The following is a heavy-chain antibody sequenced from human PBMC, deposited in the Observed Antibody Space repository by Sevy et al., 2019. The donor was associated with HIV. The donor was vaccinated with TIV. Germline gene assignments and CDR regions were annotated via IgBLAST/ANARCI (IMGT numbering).Heavy chain of an antibody. D-gene: IGHD2-15*01. CDR3: ARITYCSGGTCSSDPTDYYHAMDV. CDR1: GYSFTSYW. V-gene: IGHV5-51*01. J-gene: IGHJ6*02. CDR2: IYPGDSDT. Sequence: GESLKISCQGSGYSFTSYWIGWVRQMPGKGLEWMGIIYPGDSDTRYSPSFQGQVTISADKSISTAYLQWSSLKASDTGMYYCARITYCSGGTCSSDPTDYYHAMDVWGQGTTVTVSS.